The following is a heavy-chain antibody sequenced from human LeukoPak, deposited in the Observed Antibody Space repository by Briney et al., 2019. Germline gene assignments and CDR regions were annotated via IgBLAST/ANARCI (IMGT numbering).Heavy chain of an antibody. CDR3: ARAPGYSGYDYFDY. CDR1: DYTFTSYA. D-gene: IGHD5-12*01. V-gene: IGHV1-18*01. Sequence: ASVKVSCKASDYTFTSYAISWVRQAPGQGLEWMGWISADNGNTDYAQRFQGRVTMTTDTSTSTAYMELRSLRSDDTAVYYCARAPGYSGYDYFDYWSQGTLVTVSS. CDR2: ISADNGNT. J-gene: IGHJ4*02.